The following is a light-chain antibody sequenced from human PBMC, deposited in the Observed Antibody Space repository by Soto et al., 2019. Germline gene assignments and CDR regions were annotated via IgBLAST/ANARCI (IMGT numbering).Light chain of an antibody. Sequence: AIQMTQSPSSLYASVGDRVTITCRASQVIRNDLGWYQQKPGKAPKLLIYAASSLQSGVPSRFSGSGSGTDFTLTISSLQPEDSATYYCQQCYSIPTVGQGTKVEIK. CDR3: QQCYSIPT. CDR1: QVIRND. J-gene: IGKJ1*01. V-gene: IGKV1-6*01. CDR2: AAS.